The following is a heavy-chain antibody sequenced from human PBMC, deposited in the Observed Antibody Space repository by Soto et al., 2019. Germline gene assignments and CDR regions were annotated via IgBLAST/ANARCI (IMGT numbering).Heavy chain of an antibody. CDR3: ARTTRDGYNYKFYYGMDV. Sequence: SETLSLTCIVSGGSVFSSSYYWGWIRQPPGKGLEWIGSIYYSGSTYYNPSLKSRVTISMDRSKNHFSLKLSSVSAADTAVYFCARTTRDGYNYKFYYGMDVWGQGTTVTVSS. D-gene: IGHD5-12*01. V-gene: IGHV4-39*02. CDR2: IYYSGST. J-gene: IGHJ6*02. CDR1: GGSVFSSSYY.